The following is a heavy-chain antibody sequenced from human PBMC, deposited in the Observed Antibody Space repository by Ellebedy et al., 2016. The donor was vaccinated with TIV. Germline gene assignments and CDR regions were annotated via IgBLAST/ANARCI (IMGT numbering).Heavy chain of an antibody. J-gene: IGHJ5*02. CDR1: GFTFSSYS. Sequence: GGSLRLXXAASGFTFSSYSMNWVRQAPGKGLEWVSYTSSSSSTIYYADSVKGRFTISRDNAKNSLYLQMNSLRDEDTAVYYCARGPLYGDYPNWFDPWGQGTLVTVSS. D-gene: IGHD4-17*01. CDR2: TSSSSSTI. V-gene: IGHV3-48*02. CDR3: ARGPLYGDYPNWFDP.